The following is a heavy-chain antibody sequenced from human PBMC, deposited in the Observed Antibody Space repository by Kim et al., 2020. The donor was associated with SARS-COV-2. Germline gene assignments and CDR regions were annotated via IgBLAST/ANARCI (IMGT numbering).Heavy chain of an antibody. CDR2: ISCDGSNK. Sequence: GGSLRLSCAASGFTFGGYGMRWVRQAPGKGLEWVAVISCDGSNKYYADSVKGRFTISRDNAKNSLYLQMNSLRAEDTAVYFCAKDLGHYGMDVWGQGTTVTVSS. J-gene: IGHJ6*02. CDR3: AKDLGHYGMDV. V-gene: IGHV3-30*18. CDR1: GFTFGGYG.